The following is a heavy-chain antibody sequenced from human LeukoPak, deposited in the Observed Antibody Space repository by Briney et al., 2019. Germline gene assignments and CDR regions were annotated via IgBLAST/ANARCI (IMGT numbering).Heavy chain of an antibody. CDR3: ASVRGQVRYYFDY. V-gene: IGHV3-30-3*01. CDR2: ISYDGSNK. J-gene: IGHJ4*02. D-gene: IGHD4-11*01. CDR1: GFTFSSYA. Sequence: GGSLRLSCAASGFTFSSYAMHWVRQAPGKGLEWVAVISYDGSNKYYADSVKGRFTISRDNSKNTLYLQMNSLRAEDTAVYYCASVRGQVRYYFDYWGQGTLVTVSS.